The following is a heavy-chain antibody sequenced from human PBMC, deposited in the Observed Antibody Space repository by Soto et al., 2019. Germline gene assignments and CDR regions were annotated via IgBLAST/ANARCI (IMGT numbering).Heavy chain of an antibody. V-gene: IGHV3-23*01. CDR3: AKDLYSSTFYYSDY. CDR2: ISGSGGST. Sequence: EVQLLESGGGLVQPGGSLRLSCAASGFTFSSYAMSWVRQAPGKGLEWVSAISGSGGSTYYADSVKGRFTISRDNSKNTMYLQMNSVRAEDTAVYYCAKDLYSSTFYYSDYWGQGTLVTVSS. D-gene: IGHD6-13*01. CDR1: GFTFSSYA. J-gene: IGHJ4*02.